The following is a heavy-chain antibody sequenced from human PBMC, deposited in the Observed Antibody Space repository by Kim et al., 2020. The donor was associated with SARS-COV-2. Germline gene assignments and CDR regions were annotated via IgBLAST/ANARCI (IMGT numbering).Heavy chain of an antibody. D-gene: IGHD2-21*01. CDR3: ARDRPYPDSAFDI. V-gene: IGHV3-21*01. Sequence: YADSVKGRFTISRDNAKNSLYLQMNSLRAEDTAVYYCARDRPYPDSAFDIWGQGTMVTVSS. J-gene: IGHJ3*02.